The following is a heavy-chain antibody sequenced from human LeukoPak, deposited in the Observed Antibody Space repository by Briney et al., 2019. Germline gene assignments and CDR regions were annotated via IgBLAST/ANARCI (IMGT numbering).Heavy chain of an antibody. CDR1: GGSISSYY. Sequence: SETLSLTCTVSGGSISSYYWSWIRQPPGKGLEWIGYIYYSGSTNYNPSLKSRVTISVDTSKNQFSLKLSSVTAADTAVYYCASIVMGATGGVYYYYMDVWGKGTTVTVSS. CDR2: IYYSGST. CDR3: ASIVMGATGGVYYYYMDV. D-gene: IGHD1-26*01. J-gene: IGHJ6*03. V-gene: IGHV4-59*01.